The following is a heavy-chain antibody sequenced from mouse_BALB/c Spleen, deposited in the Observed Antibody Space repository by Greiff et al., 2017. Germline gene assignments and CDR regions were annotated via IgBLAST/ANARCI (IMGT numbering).Heavy chain of an antibody. CDR1: GFNIKDTY. CDR3: ATVGNLYYFDY. CDR2: IDPANGNT. J-gene: IGHJ2*01. V-gene: IGHV14-3*02. D-gene: IGHD2-1*01. Sequence: EVKLVESGAELVKPGASVKLSCTASGFNIKDTYMHWVKQRPEQGLEWIGRIDPANGNTKYDPKFQGKATITADTSSNTAYLQLSSLTSEDTAVYYCATVGNLYYFDYWGQGTTLTVSS.